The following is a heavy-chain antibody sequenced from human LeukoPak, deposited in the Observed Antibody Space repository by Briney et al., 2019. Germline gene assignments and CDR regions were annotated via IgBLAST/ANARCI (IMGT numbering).Heavy chain of an antibody. CDR1: GGSISSYY. CDR2: IYTSGST. D-gene: IGHD5-24*01. J-gene: IGHJ4*02. V-gene: IGHV4-4*07. CDR3: ARDGLRDGYNSCFDY. Sequence: PSETLSLTCTVSGGSISSYYWSWIRQPAGKGLEWIGRIYTSGSTNYNPSLKSRVTMSVDTSKNQFSLKLSSVTAADTAVYYCARDGLRDGYNSCFDYWGQGTLSPSPQ.